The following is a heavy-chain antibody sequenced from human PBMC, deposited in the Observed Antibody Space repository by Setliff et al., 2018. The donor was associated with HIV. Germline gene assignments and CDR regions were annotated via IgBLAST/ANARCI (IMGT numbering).Heavy chain of an antibody. D-gene: IGHD3-3*01. CDR2: IYYSGST. Sequence: SETLSLTCDVSGGSISSDSYYWAWIRQPPGKGPEWIGTIYYSGSTHYNPSLKSRLTISVDMSKNQLSLKLSSVTAADTAVYYCLLWTGYYTYWFFDLWGRGALVTVSS. CDR1: GGSISSDSYY. V-gene: IGHV4-39*07. J-gene: IGHJ2*01. CDR3: LLWTGYYTYWFFDL.